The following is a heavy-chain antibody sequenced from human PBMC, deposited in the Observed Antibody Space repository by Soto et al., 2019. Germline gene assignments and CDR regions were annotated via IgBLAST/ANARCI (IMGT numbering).Heavy chain of an antibody. V-gene: IGHV3-23*01. CDR3: AKVTKRAAAGRYEYYKYGMDV. D-gene: IGHD6-13*01. J-gene: IGHJ6*02. CDR2: ISGSGGSS. CDR1: GFAFSTYA. Sequence: LRLSCAAAGFAFSTYAMTWVRQAPGKGLEWVSVISGSGGSSYYAASVKGRFTISRDNSKNTLFLQMNGLRAEDTAVYYCAKVTKRAAAGRYEYYKYGMDVWGQGTTVTVSS.